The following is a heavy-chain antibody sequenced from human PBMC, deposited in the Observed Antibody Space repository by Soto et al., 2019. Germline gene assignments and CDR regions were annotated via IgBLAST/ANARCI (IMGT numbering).Heavy chain of an antibody. Sequence: QVQLQQWDAGLLKPSETLSLTCAVYGGSFSGYYWSWIRQPPGKGLEWIGEINHSGSTNYNPSLKSRVTISVDTSKNQFSLKLSSVTAAGTAVYYCARSGDGNCGGDCYPGLDLWGRGTLVTVSS. D-gene: IGHD2-21*02. CDR2: INHSGST. J-gene: IGHJ2*01. CDR1: GGSFSGYY. V-gene: IGHV4-34*01. CDR3: ARSGDGNCGGDCYPGLDL.